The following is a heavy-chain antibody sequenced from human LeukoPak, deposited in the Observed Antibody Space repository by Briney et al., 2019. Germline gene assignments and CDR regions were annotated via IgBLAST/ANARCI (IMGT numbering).Heavy chain of an antibody. V-gene: IGHV1-58*02. CDR3: ARGYSSSWYWFDP. CDR2: IVVGSGKT. J-gene: IGHJ5*02. D-gene: IGHD6-13*01. Sequence: SVKVSCKASEFTFGSSAIQWVRQATGQRLEWIGWIVVGSGKTNYAQKFQERTTITRDMSTSTVYMELRRLGAEDTAVYYCARGYSSSWYWFDPWGQGTLVTVSS. CDR1: EFTFGSSA.